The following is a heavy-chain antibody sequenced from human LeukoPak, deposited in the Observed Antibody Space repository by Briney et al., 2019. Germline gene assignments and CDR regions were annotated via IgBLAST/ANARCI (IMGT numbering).Heavy chain of an antibody. CDR2: IIPILGIA. J-gene: IGHJ5*02. Sequence: ASVKVSCKASGGTFSSYAISWVRQAPGQGLEWMGRIIPILGIANYAQKFQGRVTITADKSTSTAYMELSSLRSEDTAVYYCARRGTMIEVNWFDPWGQGTLVTVSS. V-gene: IGHV1-69*04. D-gene: IGHD3-22*01. CDR1: GGTFSSYA. CDR3: ARRGTMIEVNWFDP.